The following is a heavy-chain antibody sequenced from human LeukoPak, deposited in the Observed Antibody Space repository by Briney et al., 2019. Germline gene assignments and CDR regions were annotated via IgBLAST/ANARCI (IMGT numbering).Heavy chain of an antibody. Sequence: SETMSPTSLLSGYLATSVSSWCCRRQPPGKGLEWIASVFHSGSTYNNPSLKTRLTISVDTSKNQFSLKLSSVTAADTAMYFYARGTDSGIDGHDSFDSGGQGIMVTVSS. CDR1: GYLATSVSS. J-gene: IGHJ3*02. CDR3: ARGTDSGIDGHDSFDS. CDR2: VFHSGST. V-gene: IGHV4-38-2*01. D-gene: IGHD5-12*01.